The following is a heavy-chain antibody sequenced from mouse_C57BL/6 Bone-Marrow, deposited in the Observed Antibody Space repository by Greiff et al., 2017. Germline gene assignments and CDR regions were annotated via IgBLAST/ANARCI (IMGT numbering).Heavy chain of an antibody. Sequence: VQLQQPGPELVKPGASVKISCKASGYSFTDYNMNWVKQSNGKSLGWIGVINPNYGTTSYNQKFKGKATLTVDQSSSTAYMQLNSLTSDDSAVYYCSRCYDYDYAMDYWGQGTSVTVSS. D-gene: IGHD2-4*01. CDR1: GYSFTDYN. J-gene: IGHJ4*01. V-gene: IGHV1-39*01. CDR2: INPNYGTT. CDR3: SRCYDYDYAMDY.